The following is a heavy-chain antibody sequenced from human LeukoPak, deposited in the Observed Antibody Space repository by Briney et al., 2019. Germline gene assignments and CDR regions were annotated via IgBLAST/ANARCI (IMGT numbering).Heavy chain of an antibody. Sequence: ASVKVSFKASGYTFTGYYMHWVRQAPGQGLEWMGWINPNSGGTNYAQKFQGRVTMTRDTSISTAYMELSRLRSDDTAVYYCARGGRGSSSWYLFDYWGQGTLVTVSS. V-gene: IGHV1-2*02. CDR3: ARGGRGSSSWYLFDY. D-gene: IGHD6-13*01. CDR2: INPNSGGT. CDR1: GYTFTGYY. J-gene: IGHJ4*02.